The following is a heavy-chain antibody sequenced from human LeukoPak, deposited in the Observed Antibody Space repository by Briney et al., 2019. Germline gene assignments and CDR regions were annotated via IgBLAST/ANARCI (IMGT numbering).Heavy chain of an antibody. D-gene: IGHD3-10*01. Sequence: GGTLRLSCAASGFTFSKYGMSWVRQAPGKGLEWVSRISSDGTNANYADSVKGRFTISRDNAKNTLYLQMNSLRAEDTAVYYCVLLSLTPGWGQGTLVTVSS. V-gene: IGHV3-74*01. CDR1: GFTFSKYG. CDR3: VLLSLTPG. CDR2: ISSDGTNA. J-gene: IGHJ4*02.